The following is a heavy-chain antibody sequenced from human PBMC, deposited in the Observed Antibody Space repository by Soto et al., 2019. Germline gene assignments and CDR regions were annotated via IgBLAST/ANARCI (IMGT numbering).Heavy chain of an antibody. CDR2: INPNSGDT. CDR1: GYTFTGYY. V-gene: IGHV1-2*04. D-gene: IGHD6-19*01. Sequence: GASVKVSCKASGYTFTGYYMHWVRQAPGQGLGWMGWINPNSGDTNYAQKFQGWVTMTRDTSISTAYMELSRLRSDDTAVYYCARGHSSGWLVDYWGQGTLVTVSS. CDR3: ARGHSSGWLVDY. J-gene: IGHJ4*02.